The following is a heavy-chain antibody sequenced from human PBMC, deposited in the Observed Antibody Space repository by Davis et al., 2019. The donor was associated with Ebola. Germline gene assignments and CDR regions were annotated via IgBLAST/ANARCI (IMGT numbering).Heavy chain of an antibody. J-gene: IGHJ4*02. CDR3: ARYSSG. CDR2: IKQDGSEK. D-gene: IGHD6-19*01. CDR1: GGSINRSPYY. V-gene: IGHV3-7*01. Sequence: ETLSLTCTVSGGSINRSPYYWGWIRQSPGKGLEWVANIKQDGSEKYYVDSVKGRFTISRDNAKNSLYLQMNSLRAEDTAVYYCARYSSGWGQGTLVTVSS.